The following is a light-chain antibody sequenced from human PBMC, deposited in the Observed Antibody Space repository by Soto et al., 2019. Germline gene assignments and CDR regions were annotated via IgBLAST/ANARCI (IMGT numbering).Light chain of an antibody. J-gene: IGKJ5*01. CDR3: QQYNNWPPIT. Sequence: EIVLTQSPGTLSLSPGERATLSCRASQSVSSNYLAWYQQKPGQAPRLLIYGASTRATGIPARFSGSGSGTEFTLTISNLQSEDFAVYYCQQYNNWPPITFGQGTRLEIK. CDR2: GAS. CDR1: QSVSSN. V-gene: IGKV3-15*01.